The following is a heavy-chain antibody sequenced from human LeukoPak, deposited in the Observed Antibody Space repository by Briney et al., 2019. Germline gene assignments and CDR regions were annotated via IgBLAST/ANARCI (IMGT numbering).Heavy chain of an antibody. J-gene: IGHJ4*02. Sequence: SETLSLTCAVYGGFFSGYYWSWIRQPPGKGLEWIGEINHSGSTNYNPSLKSRVTISVDTSKNQFSLKLSSVTAADTAVYYCARGPNSSGYYYIVYPFDYWGQGTLVTVSS. CDR1: GGFFSGYY. D-gene: IGHD3-22*01. CDR3: ARGPNSSGYYYIVYPFDY. V-gene: IGHV4-34*01. CDR2: INHSGST.